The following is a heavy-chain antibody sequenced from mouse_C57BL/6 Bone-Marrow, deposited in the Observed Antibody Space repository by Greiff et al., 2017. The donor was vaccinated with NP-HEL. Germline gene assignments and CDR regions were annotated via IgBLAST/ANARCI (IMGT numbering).Heavy chain of an antibody. CDR3: AFCYDCNDYAMDY. Sequence: VHVKQSGAELVKPGASVKLSCTASGFNIKDYYMHWVKQRTEQGLEWIGRIDPEDGETKYAPKFQGKATITADTSSNTAYLQLSSLTSEDTAVYYCAFCYDCNDYAMDYWGQGTSVTVSS. D-gene: IGHD2-4*01. J-gene: IGHJ4*01. V-gene: IGHV14-2*01. CDR2: IDPEDGET. CDR1: GFNIKDYY.